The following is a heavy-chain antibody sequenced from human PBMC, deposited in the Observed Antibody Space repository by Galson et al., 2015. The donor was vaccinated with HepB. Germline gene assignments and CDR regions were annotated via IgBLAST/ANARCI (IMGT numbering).Heavy chain of an antibody. CDR1: DVSTSSYY. CDR2: ISYTGST. J-gene: IGHJ4*02. D-gene: IGHD3-22*01. V-gene: IGHV4-59*01. Sequence: SETLSLTCTVSDVSTSSYYWSWIRQPLGKGLEWIGYISYTGSTDYDLPLKSRVTMSLDTAKNQFSLKLSSVTAADTAVYYCARGFRYYDSSGYYWKYFDYWGQGTLLIVSS. CDR3: ARGFRYYDSSGYYWKYFDY.